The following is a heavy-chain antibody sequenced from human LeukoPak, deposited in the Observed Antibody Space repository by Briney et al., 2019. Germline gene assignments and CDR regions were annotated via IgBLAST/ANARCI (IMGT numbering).Heavy chain of an antibody. J-gene: IGHJ4*02. D-gene: IGHD3-22*01. CDR2: INPDGSVT. CDR3: AKWEGYDGSGYGDY. V-gene: IGHV3-74*01. Sequence: GGSLRLSCAASEFYWMHWVRQAPGKGLVWVSRINPDGSVTSYADSVKGRFTISRDNAMNTLYLQMNSLRAEDTAVYYCAKWEGYDGSGYGDYWGQGTLVTVSS. CDR1: EFYW.